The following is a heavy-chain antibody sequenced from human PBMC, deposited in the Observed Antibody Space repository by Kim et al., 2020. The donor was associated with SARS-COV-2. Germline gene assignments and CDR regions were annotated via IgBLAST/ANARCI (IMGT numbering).Heavy chain of an antibody. CDR3: AKDQGIAATGTGDY. D-gene: IGHD6-13*01. Sequence: GGSLRLSCAASGFTFSSYGMHWVRQAPGKGLEWVAVISYDGSNKYYADSVKGRFTISRDNSKNTLYLQMNSRRAEDTGVYYCAKDQGIAATGTGDYWGQGTLVTVSS. V-gene: IGHV3-30*18. CDR2: ISYDGSNK. CDR1: GFTFSSYG. J-gene: IGHJ4*02.